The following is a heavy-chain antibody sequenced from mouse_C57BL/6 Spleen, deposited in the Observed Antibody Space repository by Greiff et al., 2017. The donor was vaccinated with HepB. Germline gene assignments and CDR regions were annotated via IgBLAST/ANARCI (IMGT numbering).Heavy chain of an antibody. D-gene: IGHD4-1*01. CDR3: ARDSNWDGLDY. V-gene: IGHV5-4*01. CDR2: ISDGGSYT. CDR1: GFTFSSYA. Sequence: EVQRVESGGGLVKPGGSLKLSCAASGFTFSSYAMSWVRQTPEKRLEWVATISDGGSYTYYPDNVKGRFTISRDNAKNNLYLQMSHLKSEDTAMYYCARDSNWDGLDYWGQGTTLTVSS. J-gene: IGHJ2*01.